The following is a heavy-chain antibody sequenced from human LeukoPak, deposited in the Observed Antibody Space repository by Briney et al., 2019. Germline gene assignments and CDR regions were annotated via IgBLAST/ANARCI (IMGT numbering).Heavy chain of an antibody. V-gene: IGHV3-74*01. CDR3: AKDMGSTRLGMDV. Sequence: GGSLRLSCAASGFTFSRYWMHWVRQAPGKGLVWVSRINPDGSTTSYADSVKGRFTISRDNAENSLYLQMNSLRAEDVALYYCAKDMGSTRLGMDVWGRGTTVTVSS. CDR2: INPDGSTT. CDR1: GFTFSRYW. J-gene: IGHJ6*03. D-gene: IGHD5/OR15-5a*01.